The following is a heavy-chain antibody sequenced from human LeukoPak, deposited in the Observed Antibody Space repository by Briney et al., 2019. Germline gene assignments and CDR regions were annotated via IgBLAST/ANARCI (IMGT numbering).Heavy chain of an antibody. D-gene: IGHD5-18*01. CDR1: GFTFTSSA. J-gene: IGHJ5*02. V-gene: IGHV1-58*01. CDR3: ARDRGYSYGSNWFDP. CDR2: IVVGSGNT. Sequence: ASVKVSCKASGFTFTSSAVQWVRQARGQRLEWIGWIVVGSGNTNYAQKFQERVTSTRDMSTSTAYMELSSLRSEDTAVYYCARDRGYSYGSNWFDPWGQGTLVTVSS.